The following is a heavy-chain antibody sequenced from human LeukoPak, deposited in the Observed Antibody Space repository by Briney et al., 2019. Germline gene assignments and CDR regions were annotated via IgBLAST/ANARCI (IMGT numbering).Heavy chain of an antibody. J-gene: IGHJ5*02. Sequence: SETLSLTCTVSGGSISSYYWSWIRQPPGKGLEWIGYIYYSGSTNYNPSLRSRVTISVDTSKNQFSLKLSSVTAADTAVYYCARDPYDLGWFDPWGQGTLVTVSS. CDR1: GGSISSYY. CDR2: IYYSGST. CDR3: ARDPYDLGWFDP. D-gene: IGHD3-3*01. V-gene: IGHV4-59*01.